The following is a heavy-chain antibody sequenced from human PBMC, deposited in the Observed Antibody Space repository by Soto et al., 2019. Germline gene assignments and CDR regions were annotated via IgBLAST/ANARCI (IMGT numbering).Heavy chain of an antibody. D-gene: IGHD1-26*01. CDR3: AREGGVGDTTGWD. Sequence: QVQLVQSGAEVKKPGSSVKVSCKASGVTFSSYAISWVRQAPGQGLEWMGGIIPIFGTANYAQKFQGRVTITAYISTISDYMALTSLRNGATAVYYCAREGGVGDTTGWDCGQGTLVTVSS. J-gene: IGHJ4*02. CDR1: GVTFSSYA. CDR2: IIPIFGTA. V-gene: IGHV1-69*06.